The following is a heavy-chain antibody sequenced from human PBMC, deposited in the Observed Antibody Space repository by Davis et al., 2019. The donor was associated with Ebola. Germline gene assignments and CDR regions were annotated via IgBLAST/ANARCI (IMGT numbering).Heavy chain of an antibody. CDR3: ARKGGVY. CDR2: ISYDGSNK. CDR1: GFTFSSYG. D-gene: IGHD2-8*02. V-gene: IGHV3-30*03. J-gene: IGHJ4*02. Sequence: GESLKISCAASGFTFSSYGMHWVRQAPGKGLEWVAVISYDGSNKYYADSVKGRFTISRDNSKNTLYLQMNSLRAEDTAVYYCARKGGVYWGQGTLVTVSS.